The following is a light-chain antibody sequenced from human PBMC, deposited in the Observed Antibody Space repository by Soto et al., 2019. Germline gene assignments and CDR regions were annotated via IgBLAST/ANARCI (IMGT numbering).Light chain of an antibody. CDR1: ENISRH. Sequence: DIQMTQSPSSLSGSVGDRVTITCRASENISRHLNWYQQKPGKAPKLLIYAASSLHNGVPSRFRGGGSGTDFTLTISNLQPEDFATYYCQQTYTTLSITFGQGTRLESK. V-gene: IGKV1-39*01. CDR3: QQTYTTLSIT. CDR2: AAS. J-gene: IGKJ5*01.